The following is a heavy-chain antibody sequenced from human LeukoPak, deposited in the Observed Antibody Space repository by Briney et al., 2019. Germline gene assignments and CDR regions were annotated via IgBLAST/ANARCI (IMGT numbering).Heavy chain of an antibody. CDR3: AKDRCSNGVGCYYYYMDV. CDR1: GFTFSSHG. CDR2: IRGDGVTT. V-gene: IGHV3-23*01. Sequence: GGSLRLSCAASGFTFSSHGMNWVRQAPGKGLEWVSGIRGDGVTTYYADSVKGRFTISRDNSKNTLYLQMNSLRAEDTAVYYCAKDRCSNGVGCYYYYMDVWGKGTTVTISS. D-gene: IGHD2-8*01. J-gene: IGHJ6*03.